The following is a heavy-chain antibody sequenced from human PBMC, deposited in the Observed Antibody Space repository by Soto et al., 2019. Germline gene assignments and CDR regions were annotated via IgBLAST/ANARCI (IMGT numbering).Heavy chain of an antibody. Sequence: ASLKVSCKVSGYTLTELSMHWVRQAPGKGLEWMGGFDPEDGETIYAQKFQGRVTMTEDTSTDTAYMELSSLRSEDTAVYYCATAMGGIVVVPAAMRLVPWFDPWGQGTLVTVSS. D-gene: IGHD2-2*01. V-gene: IGHV1-24*01. CDR3: ATAMGGIVVVPAAMRLVPWFDP. J-gene: IGHJ5*02. CDR1: GYTLTELS. CDR2: FDPEDGET.